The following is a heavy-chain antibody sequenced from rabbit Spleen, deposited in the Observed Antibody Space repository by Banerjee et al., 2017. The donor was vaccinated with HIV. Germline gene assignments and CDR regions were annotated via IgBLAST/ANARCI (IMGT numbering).Heavy chain of an antibody. Sequence: QSLEESGGDMDQPGASLTLTCKASGFSFSDRDVMCWVRQAPGKGLEWIACINIVTGKSVYASWAKGRFFMSRTSSTTVTLQMTSLPAADTATYFCARDLVAVIGWNFNLWGPGTLVTVS. CDR1: GFSFSDRDV. CDR3: ARDLVAVIGWNFNL. J-gene: IGHJ4*01. D-gene: IGHD1-1*01. CDR2: INIVTGKS. V-gene: IGHV1S40*01.